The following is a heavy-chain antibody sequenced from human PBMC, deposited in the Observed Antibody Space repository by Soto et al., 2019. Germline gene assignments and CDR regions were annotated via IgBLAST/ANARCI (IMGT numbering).Heavy chain of an antibody. D-gene: IGHD5-12*01. J-gene: IGHJ4*02. Sequence: PGGSLRLSCAASGFNLSSYWMHWVRQAPGKGLVWVSRINSDGSTIRYADSARGRFTISRDNAKNTLHLQMNSLGDEDTAVYYCARDPVATTPLDYWGQGALVTVSS. CDR3: ARDPVATTPLDY. CDR2: INSDGSTI. V-gene: IGHV3-74*01. CDR1: GFNLSSYW.